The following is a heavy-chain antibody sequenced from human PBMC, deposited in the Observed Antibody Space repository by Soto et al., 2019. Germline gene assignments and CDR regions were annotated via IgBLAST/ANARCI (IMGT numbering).Heavy chain of an antibody. CDR3: ARDVTTVSISWFDP. CDR1: GGSISSSIYY. V-gene: IGHV4-39*02. CDR2: IYYSGST. J-gene: IGHJ5*02. Sequence: SETLSLTCTVSGGSISSSIYYWGWIRQPPGKGLEWIGSIYYSGSTYYNPSLKSRVTISVDTSKNPFSLKLSSVTAADTAVYYCARDVTTVSISWFDPWGQGTLVTVSS. D-gene: IGHD4-17*01.